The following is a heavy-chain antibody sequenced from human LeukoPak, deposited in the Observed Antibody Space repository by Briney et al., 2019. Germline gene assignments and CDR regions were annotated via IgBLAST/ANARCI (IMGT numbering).Heavy chain of an antibody. Sequence: PGGSLRLSCAASGFTFSSYSMNWVRQAPGKGLEWVSSISSSSSYIYYADSVKGRFTISRDNAKNSLYLQMNSLRAEDTAVYYCARASYYGSGSYYLPYYYYYGMDVWGQGTTVTVSS. V-gene: IGHV3-21*04. J-gene: IGHJ6*02. CDR1: GFTFSSYS. CDR3: ARASYYGSGSYYLPYYYYYGMDV. CDR2: ISSSSSYI. D-gene: IGHD3-10*01.